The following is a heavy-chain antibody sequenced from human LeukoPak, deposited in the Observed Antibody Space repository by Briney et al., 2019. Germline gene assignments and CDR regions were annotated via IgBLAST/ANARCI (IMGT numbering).Heavy chain of an antibody. CDR3: ARDSYRGFDY. CDR2: IKQDGSEK. J-gene: IGHJ4*02. D-gene: IGHD3-10*01. Sequence: GGSLRLSCAASGFTFSSYWMNWVRQAPGKGLEWVANIKQDGSEKYYVDSVKGRFTISRDNARNSLYLQMSSLRAEDTAVYYCARDSYRGFDYWGQGTLVTVSS. CDR1: GFTFSSYW. V-gene: IGHV3-7*01.